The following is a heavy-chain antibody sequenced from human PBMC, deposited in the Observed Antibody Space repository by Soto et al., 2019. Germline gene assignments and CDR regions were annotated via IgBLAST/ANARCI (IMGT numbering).Heavy chain of an antibody. Sequence: SETLSLTCTVSGGSIIRYYWSWIRQPPWKGLEWIGYIYYSGSTNYNPSLKSRVTISVDTSKNQFSLKLSSVTAADTAVYYCARAYDRSGYAHYWGQGTLVTVSS. CDR1: GGSIIRYY. CDR2: IYYSGST. CDR3: ARAYDRSGYAHY. J-gene: IGHJ4*02. D-gene: IGHD3-22*01. V-gene: IGHV4-59*01.